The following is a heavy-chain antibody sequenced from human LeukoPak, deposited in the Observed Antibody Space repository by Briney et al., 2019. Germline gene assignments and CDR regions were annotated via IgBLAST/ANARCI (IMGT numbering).Heavy chain of an antibody. V-gene: IGHV4-39*07. Sequence: ASETLSLTCTVSGGSIRSSYYYWGWIRQPPGKGLEWIGSIYDSGSTYYNPSLKSRVTISVDRSKNQFSLKLSSVTAADTAVYYCARGSGAFDIWGQGTMVTVSS. J-gene: IGHJ3*02. CDR2: IYDSGST. CDR3: ARGSGAFDI. CDR1: GGSIRSSYYY.